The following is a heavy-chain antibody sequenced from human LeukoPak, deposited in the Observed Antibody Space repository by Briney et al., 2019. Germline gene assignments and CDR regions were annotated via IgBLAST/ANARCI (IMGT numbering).Heavy chain of an antibody. V-gene: IGHV3-7*03. CDR3: AREWLMVRGVRDC. CDR1: GFTFSSYW. D-gene: IGHD3-10*01. J-gene: IGHJ4*02. CDR2: IKLDGSEK. Sequence: GGSLRLSCAASGFTFSSYWMSWVRQAPGKGREWVANIKLDGSEKYYVDSVKGRSTISRDNAKNSLYLQMSSLRAEDTAVYYCAREWLMVRGVRDCWGQGTLVTVSS.